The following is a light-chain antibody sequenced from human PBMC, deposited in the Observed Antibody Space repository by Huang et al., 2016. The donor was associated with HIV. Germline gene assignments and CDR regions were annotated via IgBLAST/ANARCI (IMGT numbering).Light chain of an antibody. CDR1: QRVSSD. J-gene: IGKJ5*01. Sequence: EIVLTQSPATLSLSPGERATLSCRASQRVSSDLAWYQQKPGQAPRLLIYDASNRATGIPARFSGSGSGTDFTLTISSLGPEEFAVYYCQQRSNWRTFGQGTRLEMK. CDR2: DAS. V-gene: IGKV3-11*01. CDR3: QQRSNWRT.